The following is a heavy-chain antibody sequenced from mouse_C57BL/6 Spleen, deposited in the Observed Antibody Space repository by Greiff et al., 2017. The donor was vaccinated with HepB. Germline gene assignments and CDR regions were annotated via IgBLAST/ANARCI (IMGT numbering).Heavy chain of an antibody. Sequence: EVQRVESGTVLARPGASVKMSCKTSGYTFTSYWMHWVKQRPGQGLEWIGAIYPGNSDTSYNQKFKGKAKLTAVTSASTAYMELSSLTNEDSAVYYCTRWAITRGYYYAMDYWGQGTSVTVSS. CDR3: TRWAITRGYYYAMDY. CDR2: IYPGNSDT. D-gene: IGHD1-3*01. V-gene: IGHV1-5*01. J-gene: IGHJ4*01. CDR1: GYTFTSYW.